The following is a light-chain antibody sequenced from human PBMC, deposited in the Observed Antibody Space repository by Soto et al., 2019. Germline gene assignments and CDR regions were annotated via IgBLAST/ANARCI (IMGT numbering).Light chain of an antibody. J-gene: IGKJ4*01. CDR2: GAS. Sequence: EIVMTQSPATLSVSPGERATLSCRASQSVSSNLAWYQQKPGQAPRLLIYGASTRATGIPARFGGSGFGTEFTLTISSLQSEDFAVYYCQQYNNWPPLTFGGGTKVDIK. V-gene: IGKV3-15*01. CDR1: QSVSSN. CDR3: QQYNNWPPLT.